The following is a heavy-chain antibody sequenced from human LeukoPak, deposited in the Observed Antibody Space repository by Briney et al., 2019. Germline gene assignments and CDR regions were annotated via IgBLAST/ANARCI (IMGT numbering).Heavy chain of an antibody. CDR2: INHSGST. D-gene: IGHD3-16*02. CDR3: ASHYSSGSYRYTGSFDY. Sequence: TSETLSLTCAVFGGSFSVYYWTWIRQPPGKGLEWIGEINHSGSTNYNSSLKSRLSISVDTSKNQFSLKLNSVTAADAALYYCASHYSSGSYRYTGSFDYWGQGTLVTVSS. V-gene: IGHV4-34*01. CDR1: GGSFSVYY. J-gene: IGHJ4*02.